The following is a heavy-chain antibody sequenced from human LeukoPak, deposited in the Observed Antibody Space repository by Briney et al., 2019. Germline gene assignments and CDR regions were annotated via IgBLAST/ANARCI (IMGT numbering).Heavy chain of an antibody. D-gene: IGHD3-22*01. CDR3: ARGTYYYDSSGYGDFDI. CDR2: ISSSGSTI. V-gene: IGHV3-11*01. CDR1: GFTFSDYY. J-gene: IGHJ3*02. Sequence: KPGGSLRLSCAASGFTFSDYYVSWIRQAPGKGLEWVSYISSSGSTIYYADSVKGRFTISRDNAKNSLYLQMNSLRAEDTAVYYCARGTYYYDSSGYGDFDIWGQGTMVTVSS.